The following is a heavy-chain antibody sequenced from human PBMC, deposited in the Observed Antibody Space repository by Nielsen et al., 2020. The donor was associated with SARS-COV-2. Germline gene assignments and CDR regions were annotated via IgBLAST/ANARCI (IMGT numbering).Heavy chain of an antibody. J-gene: IGHJ6*03. CDR1: GYTFTTYD. V-gene: IGHV1-8*01. CDR2: TSPNSGNT. D-gene: IGHD3-9*01. Sequence: ASVQVSCKASGYTFTTYDINWLRQATGQRLEWMGWTSPNSGNTGYAQKFQGRVTMTRNTSISTAYMELSSLRSEDTAVYYCARGQYDLLTGYHYYYMDVWGKGTTVTVSS. CDR3: ARGQYDLLTGYHYYYMDV.